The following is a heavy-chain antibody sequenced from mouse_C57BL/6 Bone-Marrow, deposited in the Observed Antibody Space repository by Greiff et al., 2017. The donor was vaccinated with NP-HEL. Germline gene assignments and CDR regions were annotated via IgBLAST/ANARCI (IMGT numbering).Heavy chain of an antibody. CDR2: INPSSGYP. V-gene: IGHV1-7*01. CDR1: GYTFTSYW. CDR3: ARDSNCPYYYAMDY. D-gene: IGHD2-5*01. Sequence: VQLQQSGAELAKPGASVKLSCKASGYTFTSYWMHWVKQRPAQGLEWIGYINPSSGYPKYNQKFKDKATLTADKSSSTAYMQLSSLTYEDSAVYYCARDSNCPYYYAMDYWGQGTSVTVSS. J-gene: IGHJ4*01.